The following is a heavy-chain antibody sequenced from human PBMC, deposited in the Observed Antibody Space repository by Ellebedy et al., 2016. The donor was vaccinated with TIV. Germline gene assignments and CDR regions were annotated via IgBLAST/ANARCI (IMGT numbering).Heavy chain of an antibody. CDR2: INPSGGST. V-gene: IGHV1-46*01. CDR1: GYTFTSYY. Sequence: ASVKVSXXASGYTFTSYYMHWVRQAPGQGLEWMGIINPSGGSTSYAQKFQGRVTMTRDTSTSTVYMELSSLRSEDTAVYYCARGGGTGAAAPLAEWVRWGQGTLVTVSS. D-gene: IGHD6-13*01. J-gene: IGHJ4*02. CDR3: ARGGGTGAAAPLAEWVR.